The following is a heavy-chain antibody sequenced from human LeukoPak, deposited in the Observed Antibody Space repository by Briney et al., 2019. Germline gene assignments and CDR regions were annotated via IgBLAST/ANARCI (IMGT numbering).Heavy chain of an antibody. Sequence: PGGSLRLSCAASGLTFSSYEMNGVRQAPGKGLQWVSDISSSGTTIYYADSVKGRFTISRDNSKNTLYLQMNTLRADDTAVYYCARVVAGTHFDYWGQGTLVTVSS. CDR1: GLTFSSYE. D-gene: IGHD6-19*01. CDR2: ISSSGTTI. V-gene: IGHV3-48*03. J-gene: IGHJ4*02. CDR3: ARVVAGTHFDY.